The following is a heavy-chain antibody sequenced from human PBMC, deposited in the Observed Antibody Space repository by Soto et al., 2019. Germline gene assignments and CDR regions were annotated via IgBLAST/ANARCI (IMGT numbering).Heavy chain of an antibody. V-gene: IGHV3-48*01. Sequence: PGGSLRLSCAASGFTFSSYSMNWVRQAPGKGLEWVSYISSSSSTIYYADSVKGRFTISRDNAKNSLYLQMNSLRAEDTAVYYCARRGGCSGGSCNFDYWGQRTLVTVSS. CDR1: GFTFSSYS. J-gene: IGHJ4*02. CDR3: ARRGGCSGGSCNFDY. CDR2: ISSSSSTI. D-gene: IGHD2-15*01.